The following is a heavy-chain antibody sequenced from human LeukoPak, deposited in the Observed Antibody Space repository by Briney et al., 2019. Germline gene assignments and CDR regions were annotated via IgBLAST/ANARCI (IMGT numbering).Heavy chain of an antibody. D-gene: IGHD1-26*01. Sequence: PGWSLRLSCAASGFTFSSYGMHWVRLAPGKGLEWVAVISYDGSNKYYADSVKGRFTISRDNSKNTLYLQMNSLRAEDTAVYYCEKDLGATTYTMSDYWGQGTLVTVSS. J-gene: IGHJ4*02. CDR1: GFTFSSYG. CDR2: ISYDGSNK. CDR3: EKDLGATTYTMSDY. V-gene: IGHV3-30*18.